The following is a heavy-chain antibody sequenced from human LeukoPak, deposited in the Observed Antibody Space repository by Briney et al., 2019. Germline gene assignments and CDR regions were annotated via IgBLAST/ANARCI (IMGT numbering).Heavy chain of an antibody. CDR1: GFTFSDYY. Sequence: GGSLRLSCAASGFTFSDYYMSWIRQAPGKGLEWVSYISSSGNSISYADSVKGRFTISRDNAKNSLYLQMTSLRAEDTAVYYCARADDSSSGYFDYWGQGTLVTVSS. J-gene: IGHJ4*02. D-gene: IGHD6-6*01. V-gene: IGHV3-11*04. CDR2: ISSSGNSI. CDR3: ARADDSSSGYFDY.